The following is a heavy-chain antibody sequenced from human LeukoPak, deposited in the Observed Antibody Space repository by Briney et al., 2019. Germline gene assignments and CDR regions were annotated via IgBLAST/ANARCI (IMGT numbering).Heavy chain of an antibody. V-gene: IGHV1-69*04. CDR2: IIPILGIA. CDR1: GGTFSSYA. J-gene: IGHJ4*02. D-gene: IGHD5-24*01. Sequence: SVKVSCKASGGTFSSYAISWVRQAPGQGLEWMGRIIPILGIANYAQKFQGRVTIIADKSTSTAYMELSSLRSEDTAVYYCARAYPMATMGGPGEGYFDYWGQGTLVTVSS. CDR3: ARAYPMATMGGPGEGYFDY.